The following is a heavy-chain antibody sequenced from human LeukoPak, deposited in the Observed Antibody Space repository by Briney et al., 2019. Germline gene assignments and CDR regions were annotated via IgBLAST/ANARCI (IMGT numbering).Heavy chain of an antibody. CDR3: AKVGYDILTGYSN. Sequence: GGSLRLSCAASGFTFSSYDMSWVRQAPGKGLEWVSAISGSGGSTYYADSVKGRFTISRDNSKNTLYLQMNSLRAEDTAVYYCAKVGYDILTGYSNWGQGTLVTVSS. V-gene: IGHV3-23*01. D-gene: IGHD3-9*01. CDR1: GFTFSSYD. J-gene: IGHJ4*02. CDR2: ISGSGGST.